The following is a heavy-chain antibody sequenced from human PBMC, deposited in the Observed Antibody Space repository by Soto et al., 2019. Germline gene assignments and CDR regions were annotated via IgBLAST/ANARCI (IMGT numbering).Heavy chain of an antibody. Sequence: QVQLVQSGAEVKKPGSSVKVSCKASGGTFSSYAISWVRQAPGQGLEWMGGIIPIFGTANYAQKFQGRVTITADESTITAHLKMSSLRSEDTAVYYCARPGGYSSGCNLDYWGQGTLVTVSS. CDR1: GGTFSSYA. V-gene: IGHV1-69*12. CDR2: IIPIFGTA. J-gene: IGHJ4*02. D-gene: IGHD6-19*01. CDR3: ARPGGYSSGCNLDY.